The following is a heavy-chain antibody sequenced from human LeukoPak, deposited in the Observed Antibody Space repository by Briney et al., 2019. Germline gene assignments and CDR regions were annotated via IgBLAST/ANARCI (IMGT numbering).Heavy chain of an antibody. CDR3: VRDEYRDV. V-gene: IGHV4-4*07. CDR1: GASINKDY. Sequence: SETLSLTCTVSGASINKDYWAWIRQPAGKGLEWIGHIHPSGITHQNPSLRGRVTMSIDASKNQFSLNLSSVTAADTAVYYCVRDEYRDVWGKGTTVTVSS. CDR2: IHPSGIT. J-gene: IGHJ6*04. D-gene: IGHD2/OR15-2a*01.